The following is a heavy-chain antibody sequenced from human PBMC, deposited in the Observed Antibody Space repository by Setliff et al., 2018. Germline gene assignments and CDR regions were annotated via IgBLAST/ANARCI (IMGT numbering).Heavy chain of an antibody. J-gene: IGHJ4*02. V-gene: IGHV3-23*01. CDR1: GFTFSSYA. CDR3: AKVNHYYNWNYVDYFDY. CDR2: ISGSGGST. D-gene: IGHD1-7*01. Sequence: PGGSLRLSCAASGFTFSSYAMSWVRQAPGKGLEWVSAISGSGGSTYYADSVKGRFTISRDNSKNTLYLQMNSLRAEDTAVYYCAKVNHYYNWNYVDYFDYWGQGTLVTVSS.